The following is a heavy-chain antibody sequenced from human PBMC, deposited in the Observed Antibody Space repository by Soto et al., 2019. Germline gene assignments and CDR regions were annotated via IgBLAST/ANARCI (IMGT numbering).Heavy chain of an antibody. J-gene: IGHJ4*02. CDR3: ARVRNRIAAAPYYFDY. CDR1: GYTFTGYY. Sequence: QVQLVQSGAEVKKPGASVKVSCKASGYTFTGYYMHWVRQAPGQGLEWMGWINPNSGGTNYAQKFQGRVTMTRDTSISTAYMELSRLRSDDTAVCYCARVRNRIAAAPYYFDYWGQGTLVTVSS. D-gene: IGHD6-13*01. V-gene: IGHV1-2*02. CDR2: INPNSGGT.